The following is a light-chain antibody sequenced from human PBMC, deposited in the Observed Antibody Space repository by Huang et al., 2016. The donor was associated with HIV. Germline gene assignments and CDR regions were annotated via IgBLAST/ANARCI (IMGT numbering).Light chain of an antibody. Sequence: DIQMTQSPSSLSASVRNRVTITCRASQAIAKSLAWYPQKPGKAPKLLLYAASRLESGVPSRFSGSGSGTDYTLTISSLQPEDFATYYCQQYHSTPYTFGQGTKLEIK. CDR2: AAS. CDR1: QAIAKS. CDR3: QQYHSTPYT. J-gene: IGKJ2*01. V-gene: IGKV1-NL1*01.